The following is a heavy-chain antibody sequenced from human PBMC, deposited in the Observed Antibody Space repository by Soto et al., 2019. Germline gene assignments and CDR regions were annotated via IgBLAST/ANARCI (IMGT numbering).Heavy chain of an antibody. Sequence: GGSLRHSCAACGFTFSSCAMSLIRQAPGKGLEWVSTFTGGGGSTFYADSVKGRFIISRYISMNTLYLHMNSLRADYTAVYYCAKDMGWIHGYAFDVWGQETMVTVS. D-gene: IGHD5-18*01. CDR3: AKDMGWIHGYAFDV. CDR2: FTGGGGST. J-gene: IGHJ3*01. CDR1: GFTFSSCA. V-gene: IGHV3-23*01.